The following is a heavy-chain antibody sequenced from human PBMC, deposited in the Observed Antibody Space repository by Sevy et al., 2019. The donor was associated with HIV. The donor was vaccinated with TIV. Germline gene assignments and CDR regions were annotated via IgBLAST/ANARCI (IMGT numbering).Heavy chain of an antibody. CDR1: GFIFSNYP. Sequence: GGSLRLSCAASGFIFSNYPMSWVRHSPGKGLEWVSDISAGGTTTYYADSVEGRFTISRYNSKNTVSLQMNSLGAEDMAIYYCAKRYCSTITCYDDDFWNPYYFYGLDVWGQGISVTVSS. D-gene: IGHD2-2*01. CDR3: AKRYCSTITCYDDDFWNPYYFYGLDV. CDR2: ISAGGTTT. J-gene: IGHJ6*02. V-gene: IGHV3-23*01.